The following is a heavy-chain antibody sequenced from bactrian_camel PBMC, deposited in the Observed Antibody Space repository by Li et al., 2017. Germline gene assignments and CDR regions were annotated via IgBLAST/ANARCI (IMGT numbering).Heavy chain of an antibody. Sequence: HVQLVESGGGSVESGGSLNLSCTASRFYYISNCMGWFRQAPGKGLEWVSSIDGTLSQSGRNEFYADSVKGRFTISRDNAKSTLTLQMNNLKSEDSGTYYCAALILGRSMRCKFSDYLDLGSWGQGTQVTVS. CDR1: RFYYISNC. V-gene: IGHV3S1*01. CDR3: AALILGRSMRCKFSDYLDLGS. J-gene: IGHJ6*01. CDR2: IDGTLSQSGRNE. D-gene: IGHD4*01.